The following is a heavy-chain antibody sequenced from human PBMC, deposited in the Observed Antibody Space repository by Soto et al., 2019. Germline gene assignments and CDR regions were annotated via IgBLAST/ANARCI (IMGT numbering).Heavy chain of an antibody. D-gene: IGHD7-27*01. CDR2: IYPGDSDT. V-gene: IGHV5-51*01. CDR3: ARHGVLGIHWGSYYYYYMDV. CDR1: GYSFTSYW. Sequence: PGESLKISCKGSGYSFTSYWIGWVRQMPGKGLEWMGIIYPGDSDTRYSPSFQGQVTISADKSISTAYLQWSSLKASDTAMYYCARHGVLGIHWGSYYYYYMDVWGKGTTVTVSS. J-gene: IGHJ6*03.